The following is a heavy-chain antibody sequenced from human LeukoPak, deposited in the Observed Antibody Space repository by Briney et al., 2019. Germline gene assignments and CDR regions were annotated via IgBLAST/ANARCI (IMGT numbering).Heavy chain of an antibody. J-gene: IGHJ4*02. CDR3: ARGGGLCSGGSCLYLDY. V-gene: IGHV3-48*03. CDR2: ISSSGSTI. CDR1: GFTFSSYE. Sequence: PGGSLRLSCAASGFTFSSYEMNWVRQAPGKGLEWVSYISSSGSTIYYADSVKGRFTISKDNAKNSLYLQMNSLRAEDTAVYYCARGGGLCSGGSCLYLDYWGQGTLVTVSS. D-gene: IGHD2-15*01.